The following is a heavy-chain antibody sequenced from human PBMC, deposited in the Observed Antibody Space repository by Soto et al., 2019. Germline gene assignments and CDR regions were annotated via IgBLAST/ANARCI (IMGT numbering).Heavy chain of an antibody. V-gene: IGHV3-30*03. J-gene: IGHJ3*02. CDR3: AIIAAAGPHDAFDI. D-gene: IGHD6-13*01. CDR2: ISYDGSNK. Sequence: GGSLRLSCASSGFTFSSYGMHWVRQAPGKGLEWVAVISYDGSNKYYADSVKGRFTISRDNSKNTLYLQMNSLRAEDTAVYYCAIIAAAGPHDAFDIWGQGTMVTVSS. CDR1: GFTFSSYG.